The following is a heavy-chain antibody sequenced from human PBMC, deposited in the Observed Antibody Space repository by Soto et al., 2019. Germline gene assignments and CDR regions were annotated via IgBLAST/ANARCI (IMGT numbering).Heavy chain of an antibody. D-gene: IGHD2-2*01. Sequence: PSETLSLTCTVSGGSISSGGYYWSWIRQHPGKGLEWIGYIYYSGSTYYNPSLKSRVTISVDTSKNQFSLKLSSVTAADTAVYYCARGYCSSTSCYRYYYYYYGMDVWGQGTTVTVSS. J-gene: IGHJ6*02. CDR1: GGSISSGGYY. CDR3: ARGYCSSTSCYRYYYYYYGMDV. CDR2: IYYSGST. V-gene: IGHV4-31*03.